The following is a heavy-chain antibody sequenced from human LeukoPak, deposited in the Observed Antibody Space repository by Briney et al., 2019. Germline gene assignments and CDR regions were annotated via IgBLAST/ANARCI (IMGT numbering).Heavy chain of an antibody. Sequence: GGSLRLSCAASGFTFSNYAMHWVRQAPGKGLEYVSAIGGNGDTSYYADSVTGRFTISRDNSKNTVYLQMGSLRTEDMAVYYCATRHEYSYPYWGQGTLVTVSS. CDR2: IGGNGDTS. D-gene: IGHD5-18*01. J-gene: IGHJ4*02. CDR1: GFTFSNYA. CDR3: ATRHEYSYPY. V-gene: IGHV3-64*02.